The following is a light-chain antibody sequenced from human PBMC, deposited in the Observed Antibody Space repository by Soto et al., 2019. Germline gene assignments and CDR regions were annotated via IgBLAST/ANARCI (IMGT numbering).Light chain of an antibody. CDR1: SGHSSYI. Sequence: QLVLTQSSSASASLGSSVKLTCTLSSGHSSYIIAWHQQQPGKAPRYLMKVEASGSYNKGSGVPDRFSGSSSGADRYLTISNLQFEDEADYYCETWDSNTHWVFGGGTTLTVL. CDR3: ETWDSNTHWV. V-gene: IGLV4-60*02. J-gene: IGLJ3*02. CDR2: VEASGSY.